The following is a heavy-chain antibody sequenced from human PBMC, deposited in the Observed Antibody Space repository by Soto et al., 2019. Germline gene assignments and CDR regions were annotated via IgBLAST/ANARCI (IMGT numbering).Heavy chain of an antibody. Sequence: QVQLVQSGAEVKKPGASVKVSCKASGYIFTSYYLHWVRQAPRQGLEWMGIINPNGGSTSYAQKFQGRVTMTRDTSTSTVYMELSSLRSEDTAMYYCARVLGRVYFDYWGQGTLVTVSS. CDR1: GYIFTSYY. J-gene: IGHJ4*02. CDR3: ARVLGRVYFDY. CDR2: INPNGGST. D-gene: IGHD6-13*01. V-gene: IGHV1-46*01.